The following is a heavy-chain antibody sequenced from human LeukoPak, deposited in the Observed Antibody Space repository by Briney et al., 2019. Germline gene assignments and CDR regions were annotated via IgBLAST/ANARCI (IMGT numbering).Heavy chain of an antibody. CDR1: GFTFSSYG. Sequence: GGSLRLSCAASGFTFSSYGMSWVRQAPGKGLEWVSTISGNAYNTYYADSVKGRFTISRDSSANTLYSQMYRLRVDDTALYYCAKHSGSYFIYYVDSWGQGTLVTVSS. V-gene: IGHV3-23*01. J-gene: IGHJ4*02. CDR3: AKHSGSYFIYYVDS. D-gene: IGHD1-26*01. CDR2: ISGNAYNT.